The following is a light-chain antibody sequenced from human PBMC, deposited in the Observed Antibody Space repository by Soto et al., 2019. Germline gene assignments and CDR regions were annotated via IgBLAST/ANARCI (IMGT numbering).Light chain of an antibody. CDR2: KAS. CDR1: QSISSW. J-gene: IGKJ1*01. V-gene: IGKV1-5*03. CDR3: QQYKT. Sequence: DIQMTQSPSTLSASVGDRVTITCRASQSISSWLAWYQQKPGKAPNLLIYKASSLESGVPSRFSGSGSGAEFTLTISSLQPEDFATYYCQQYKTFGKGTKVEIK.